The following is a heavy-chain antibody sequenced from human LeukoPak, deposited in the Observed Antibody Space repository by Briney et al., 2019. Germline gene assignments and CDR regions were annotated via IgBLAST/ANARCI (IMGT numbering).Heavy chain of an antibody. D-gene: IGHD5-18*01. V-gene: IGHV4-61*01. CDR2: IYYSGST. CDR1: GGSVSSGSYY. Sequence: SETLSLTCTVSGGSVSSGSYYWSWIRQPPGKGLEWIGYIYYSGSTNYNPSLKSRVTISVDTSKNQFSLKPSSVTAADTAVYYCARGGGYSYGYYFDYWGQGTLVTVSS. CDR3: ARGGGYSYGYYFDY. J-gene: IGHJ4*02.